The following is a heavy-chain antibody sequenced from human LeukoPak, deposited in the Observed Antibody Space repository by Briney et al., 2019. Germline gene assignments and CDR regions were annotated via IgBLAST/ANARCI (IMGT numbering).Heavy chain of an antibody. CDR2: IYYSGST. CDR1: GYSISSGYY. V-gene: IGHV4-38-2*01. Sequence: SETLSLTCAVSGYSISSGYYWGWIRQPPGKGLEWIGSIYYSGSTYYNPSLKSRVTISVDTSKNQFSLKLSSVTAADTAVYYCARLLWFGELLRYFDYWGQGTLVTVSS. J-gene: IGHJ4*02. CDR3: ARLLWFGELLRYFDY. D-gene: IGHD3-10*01.